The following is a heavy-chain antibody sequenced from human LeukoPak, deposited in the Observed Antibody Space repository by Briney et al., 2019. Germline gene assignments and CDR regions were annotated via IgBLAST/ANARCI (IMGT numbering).Heavy chain of an antibody. J-gene: IGHJ3*02. D-gene: IGHD3-10*01. V-gene: IGHV4-59*01. CDR1: GGSISSYY. Sequence: SETLSLTCTVSGGSISSYYRSWIRQPPGKGLEWIGYIYYSGSTNYNPSLKSRVTISVDTSKNQFSLKLSSVTAADTAVYYCAREGPGGPSDNAFDIWGQGTMVTVSS. CDR3: AREGPGGPSDNAFDI. CDR2: IYYSGST.